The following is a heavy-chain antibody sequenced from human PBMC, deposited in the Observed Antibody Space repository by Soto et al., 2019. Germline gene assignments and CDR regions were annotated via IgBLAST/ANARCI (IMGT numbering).Heavy chain of an antibody. V-gene: IGHV3-74*01. CDR1: GFSFSGFW. CDR3: VRGNTGYGNFDP. J-gene: IGHJ5*02. Sequence: GGSLRFSCAASGFSFSGFWMHWVRQAPGKGLVWVSRMFTDVSTTYYADSVKGRFTISRDNAKSTLYLQMNSLRDEDTAVYYCVRGNTGYGNFDPWGQGALVTVSS. D-gene: IGHD5-12*01. CDR2: MFTDVSTT.